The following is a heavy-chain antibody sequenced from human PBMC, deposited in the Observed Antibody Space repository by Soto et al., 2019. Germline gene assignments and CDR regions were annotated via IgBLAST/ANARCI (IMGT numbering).Heavy chain of an antibody. CDR2: ISGSGYST. CDR1: GFTFSTYA. V-gene: IGHV3-23*01. CDR3: AKERSSGWSFDY. J-gene: IGHJ4*02. D-gene: IGHD6-19*01. Sequence: PGGSMRLSCAASGFTFSTYAMNWVRQAPGKGLEWVSVISGSGYSTYYADSVKGRFTVSRDNSKNTLYLQMNSLRAEDTAVFYCAKERSSGWSFDYWGQGTLVTVSS.